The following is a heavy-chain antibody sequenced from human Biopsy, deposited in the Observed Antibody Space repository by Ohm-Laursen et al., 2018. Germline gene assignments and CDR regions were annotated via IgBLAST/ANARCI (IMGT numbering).Heavy chain of an antibody. D-gene: IGHD6-13*01. CDR1: GFIFSRYW. V-gene: IGHV3-7*04. CDR2: MNQDGSEE. Sequence: SLRLSCSASGFIFSRYWMNWVRQTPEKGLEWVANMNQDGSEEHYVDSVKGRFTISRDNSKSSLYLQMNSLRDEDTAVYYCARGPSGTAAGRFASWGQGTLVIVSS. CDR3: ARGPSGTAAGRFAS. J-gene: IGHJ4*02.